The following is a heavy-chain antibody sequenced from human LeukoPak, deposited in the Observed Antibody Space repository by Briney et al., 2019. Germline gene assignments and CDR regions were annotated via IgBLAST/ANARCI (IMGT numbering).Heavy chain of an antibody. D-gene: IGHD3-16*01. CDR3: ARESSLGGGFDF. CDR1: GYTFTGYY. J-gene: IGHJ4*02. V-gene: IGHV1-2*04. Sequence: ASVSPSCKPSGYTFTGYYMHWVRQAPGQGREWMGWINPNSGGTTYAQKFQGWGTMTRDTSTRTACMGLSRLRCDDTALYYCARESSLGGGFDFWGEETLVTVSS. CDR2: INPNSGGT.